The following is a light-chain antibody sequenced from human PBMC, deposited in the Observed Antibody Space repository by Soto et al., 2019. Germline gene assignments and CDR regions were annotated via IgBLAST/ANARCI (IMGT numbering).Light chain of an antibody. CDR2: DAS. Sequence: EIVMTQSPATVSVSPGERATLSCRASQSVSSKLAWYQQKPGQPPRLLIYDASARATGVPARFSGSGSGTEFILTISSLQSEDFAVYYCQQRSNWPLTFGGGTKVEIK. CDR3: QQRSNWPLT. CDR1: QSVSSK. V-gene: IGKV3-15*01. J-gene: IGKJ4*01.